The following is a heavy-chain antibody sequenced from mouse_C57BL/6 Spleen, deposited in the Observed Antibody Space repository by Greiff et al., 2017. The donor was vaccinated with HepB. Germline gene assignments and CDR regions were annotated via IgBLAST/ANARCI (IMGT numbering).Heavy chain of an antibody. CDR1: GFNIKDYY. D-gene: IGHD1-1*01. J-gene: IGHJ4*01. Sequence: VQLQQSGAELVKPGASVKLSCTASGFNIKDYYMHWVKQRTEQGLEWIGRIDPEDGETKYATKFQGKATITADTSSNTAYLQLSSLTSEDTAVYYCASTTVNYAMDYWGQGTSVTVSS. CDR3: ASTTVNYAMDY. CDR2: IDPEDGET. V-gene: IGHV14-2*01.